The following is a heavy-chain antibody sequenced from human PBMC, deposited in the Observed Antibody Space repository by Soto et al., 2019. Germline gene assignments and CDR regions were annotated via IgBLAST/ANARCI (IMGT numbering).Heavy chain of an antibody. CDR3: ARDGDSSGYYLDY. D-gene: IGHD3-22*01. J-gene: IGHJ4*02. Sequence: QVQLVQSGAEVKKPGSSVKVSCKASGGTFSSYTISWVRQAPGQGLEWMGRIIPILGIANYAQKFQGRVTITADKSTSTAYMELSSPRSEDTAVYYCARDGDSSGYYLDYWGQGTLVTVSS. CDR2: IIPILGIA. V-gene: IGHV1-69*08. CDR1: GGTFSSYT.